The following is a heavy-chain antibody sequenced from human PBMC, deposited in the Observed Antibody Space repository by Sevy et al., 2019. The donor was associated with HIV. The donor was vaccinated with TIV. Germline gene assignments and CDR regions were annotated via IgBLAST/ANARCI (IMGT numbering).Heavy chain of an antibody. V-gene: IGHV3-23*01. CDR2: LSFGCGEI. J-gene: IGHJ4*02. Sequence: GGSLRLSCAASGFTFSKYSMSWVRQPPGKGLEWVSTLSFGCGEINYEDSVKGRFTISRDNSKSSAYMQMNNLRPEDTAVYYCAREGCTKPHDYWGQGTLVTVSS. D-gene: IGHD2-8*01. CDR3: AREGCTKPHDY. CDR1: GFTFSKYS.